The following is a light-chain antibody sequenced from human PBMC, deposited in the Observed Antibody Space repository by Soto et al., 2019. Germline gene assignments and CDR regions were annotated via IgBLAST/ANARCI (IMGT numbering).Light chain of an antibody. J-gene: IGLJ1*01. CDR2: EHS. V-gene: IGLV2-14*01. Sequence: QSVLTQPASVSGSPGQSITISCTGTSSDVGGYNYVSWYQQQSGKAPKLIIHEHSYRPSGVSNRFSASKSGNTASLTISGLQAEDEADYYCDSYTSSRAYVFGIGTKVTVL. CDR3: DSYTSSRAYV. CDR1: SSDVGGYNY.